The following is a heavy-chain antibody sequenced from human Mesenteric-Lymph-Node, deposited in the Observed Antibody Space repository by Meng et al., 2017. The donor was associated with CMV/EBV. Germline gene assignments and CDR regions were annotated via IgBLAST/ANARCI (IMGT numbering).Heavy chain of an antibody. CDR3: AREYYDFWSGYHYYFDY. V-gene: IGHV4-38-2*02. J-gene: IGHJ4*02. D-gene: IGHD3-3*01. CDR2: IYHSGST. Sequence: SETLSLTCTVSGYSISSGYYWGWIRQPPGKGLEWIGSIYHSGSTYYNPSLKSRVTISVDTSKNQFSLKLSSVTAADTAVYYCAREYYDFWSGYHYYFDYWGQGTLVTVSS. CDR1: GYSISSGYY.